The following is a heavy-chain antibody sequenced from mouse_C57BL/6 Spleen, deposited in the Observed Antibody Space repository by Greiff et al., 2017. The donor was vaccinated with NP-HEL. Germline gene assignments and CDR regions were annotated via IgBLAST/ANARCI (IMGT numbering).Heavy chain of an antibody. J-gene: IGHJ3*01. Sequence: EVKLVESGGGLVKPGGSLKLSCAASGFTFSSYTMSWVRQTPEKRLEWVATISGGGGNTYYPDSVKGRFTISRDNAKNTLYLQMSSLRSEDTALYYCARQNYDYRAWFAYWGQGTLVTVSA. V-gene: IGHV5-9*01. D-gene: IGHD2-4*01. CDR2: ISGGGGNT. CDR3: ARQNYDYRAWFAY. CDR1: GFTFSSYT.